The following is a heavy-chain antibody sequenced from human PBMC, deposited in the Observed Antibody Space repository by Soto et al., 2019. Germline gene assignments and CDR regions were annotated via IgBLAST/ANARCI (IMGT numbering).Heavy chain of an antibody. Sequence: QVQLVESGGGVVQPGRSLRLSCAASGFSFSGYGMHWVRQAPGKGLEWVAVISYDGSKKYYADSVKGRFTISRDNSKNTLYLHMNSPRDEDTAVYYCAKDKGGMVHDYWGQGSLVTVSS. D-gene: IGHD3-10*01. CDR3: AKDKGGMVHDY. V-gene: IGHV3-30*18. J-gene: IGHJ4*02. CDR1: GFSFSGYG. CDR2: ISYDGSKK.